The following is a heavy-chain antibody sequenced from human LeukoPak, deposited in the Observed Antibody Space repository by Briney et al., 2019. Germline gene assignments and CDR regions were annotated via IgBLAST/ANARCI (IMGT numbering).Heavy chain of an antibody. CDR1: GFSFSTYA. CDR2: VGAGGGST. J-gene: IGHJ4*02. Sequence: GGSLRLSCAASGFSFSTYAMSWARQAPGKGLEFVSSVGAGGGSTYYADSVKGRFAISRDNSASTLYLQMNSLRADDTAIYFCAIDPYSSGWMGGDYFDYWGQGTLVTVSS. D-gene: IGHD6-19*01. CDR3: AIDPYSSGWMGGDYFDY. V-gene: IGHV3-23*01.